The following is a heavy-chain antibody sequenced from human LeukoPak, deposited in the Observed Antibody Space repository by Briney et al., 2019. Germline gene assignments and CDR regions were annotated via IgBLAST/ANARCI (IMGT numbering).Heavy chain of an antibody. J-gene: IGHJ4*02. CDR3: ARDPGHSSVGESKHNDY. CDR1: GFTFSSYS. D-gene: IGHD3-10*01. Sequence: GGSLRLSCAASGFTFSSYSMNWVRQAPGKGLEWVSYSSSSSATKYYADSVKGRFTISRDNAKNSLYLQMNSLRDEDTAVYFCARDPGHSSVGESKHNDYWGQGTLVTVSS. V-gene: IGHV3-48*02. CDR2: SSSSSATK.